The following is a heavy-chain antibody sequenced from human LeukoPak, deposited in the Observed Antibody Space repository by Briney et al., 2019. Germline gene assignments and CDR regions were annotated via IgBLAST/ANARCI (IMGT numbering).Heavy chain of an antibody. CDR3: ARDGGRDAFDI. V-gene: IGHV4-59*01. CDR2: IYYSGST. CDR1: GDSISNYY. Sequence: SETLSLTCTVSGDSISNYYWSWIRQPPGKGLEWIGYIYYSGSTNYNPSLKSRITISVDTSKNQFSLKLSSVTTADTAAYYCARDGGRDAFDIWGQGTMVAVSS. D-gene: IGHD2-15*01. J-gene: IGHJ3*02.